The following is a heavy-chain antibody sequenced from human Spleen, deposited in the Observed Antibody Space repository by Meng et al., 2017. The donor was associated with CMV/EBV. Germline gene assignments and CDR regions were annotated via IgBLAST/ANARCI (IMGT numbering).Heavy chain of an antibody. J-gene: IGHJ4*02. Sequence: ASVKVSCKTSGNSFSSSVINWVRQAPGQGLEWMGWISAYNGNTNYAQKLQGRVTMTTDTSASTAYMELRSLRSDDTAVYYCASGIVGATSGYFDYWGQGTLVTVSS. CDR1: GNSFSSSV. CDR2: ISAYNGNT. CDR3: ASGIVGATSGYFDY. V-gene: IGHV1-18*01. D-gene: IGHD1-26*01.